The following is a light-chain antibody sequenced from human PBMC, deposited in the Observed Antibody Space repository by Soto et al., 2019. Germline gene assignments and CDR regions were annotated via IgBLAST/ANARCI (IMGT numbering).Light chain of an antibody. V-gene: IGKV1-39*01. Sequence: DIPMTQSPSSLSASVGDRVTITCRASQSISNYLNWYQQTPGKAPKLLIYDASSLQSGVPSRFSGRGSETEFTLTISSLQPEDFATYYCQQSYSTPWTFGQGTKVEIK. CDR3: QQSYSTPWT. J-gene: IGKJ1*01. CDR1: QSISNY. CDR2: DAS.